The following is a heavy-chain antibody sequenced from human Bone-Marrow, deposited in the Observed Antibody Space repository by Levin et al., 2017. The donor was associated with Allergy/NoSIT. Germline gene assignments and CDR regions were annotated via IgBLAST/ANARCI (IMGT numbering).Heavy chain of an antibody. CDR2: ISGSGGTT. J-gene: IGHJ6*03. D-gene: IGHD1-7*01. Sequence: PGGSLRLSCAASGFTFSSYAMSWVRQAPGKGLEWVSGISGSGGTTYYADSVKGRLTISRDNSKDTLYLQINSLRGEDAAAYYCVKGPENYPRGYMDVWGKGTTVIVSS. CDR1: GFTFSSYA. V-gene: IGHV3-23*01. CDR3: VKGPENYPRGYMDV.